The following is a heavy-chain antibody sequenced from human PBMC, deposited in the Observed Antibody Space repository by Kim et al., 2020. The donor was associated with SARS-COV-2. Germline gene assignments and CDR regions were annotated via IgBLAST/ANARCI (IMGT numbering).Heavy chain of an antibody. CDR2: IHYSGST. V-gene: IGHV4-39*01. J-gene: IGHJ6*03. CDR3: ARHLEYYYYYMDV. CDR1: GGSISSSTYY. Sequence: SETLSLTCTVSGGSISSSTYYWGWIRQPPGKGLEWIGTIHYSGSTHYNPSLNSRATISVDTSKNQFSLRLSSVTAADTAVYFCARHLEYYYYYMDVWGKGTTVTVSS.